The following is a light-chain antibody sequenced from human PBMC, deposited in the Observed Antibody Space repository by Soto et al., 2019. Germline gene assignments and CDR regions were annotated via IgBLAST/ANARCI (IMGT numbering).Light chain of an antibody. CDR1: QSLLYSSNNKNY. CDR2: WAS. Sequence: DIVMTQSPDSLAVSLGERATINCKSSQSLLYSSNNKNYLAWYQQKPGHPPKLLIYWASTRESGVPDRFSGSGSGTDFTLTISSLQAEDVAVYYCHQYYSSPPTFGQGTKVEIK. V-gene: IGKV4-1*01. CDR3: HQYYSSPPT. J-gene: IGKJ1*01.